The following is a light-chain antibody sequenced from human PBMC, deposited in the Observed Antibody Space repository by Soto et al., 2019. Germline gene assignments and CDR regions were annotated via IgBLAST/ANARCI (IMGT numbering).Light chain of an antibody. CDR2: GAS. Sequence: EIVLTQSPGTLSLSPGERATLSCRASQSISSSNLAWYQQKPGRAPRLLIYGASSRATGIPDRFSGDGSGTDFSLTISRLDPEDFAVYYCQHYGNSHDWERWSFGQGTKVEV. J-gene: IGKJ1*01. CDR1: QSISSSN. CDR3: QHYGNSHDWERWS. V-gene: IGKV3-20*01.